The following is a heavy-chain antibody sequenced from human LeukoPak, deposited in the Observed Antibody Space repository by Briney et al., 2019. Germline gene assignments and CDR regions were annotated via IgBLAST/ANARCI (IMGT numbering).Heavy chain of an antibody. D-gene: IGHD3-22*01. Sequence: SETLSLTCTVSGASINSYYWRWIRQPPGKGLEWIGYIYYSGSTNYNPSLKSRVTISVDTSKNQFSLKLSSVTAADTAVYYCARVDYDSIAIDYWGQGTLVSVSS. V-gene: IGHV4-59*01. CDR3: ARVDYDSIAIDY. J-gene: IGHJ4*02. CDR2: IYYSGST. CDR1: GASINSYY.